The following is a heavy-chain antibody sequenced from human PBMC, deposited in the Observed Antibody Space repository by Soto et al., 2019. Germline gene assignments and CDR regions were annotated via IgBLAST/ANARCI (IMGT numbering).Heavy chain of an antibody. CDR2: IIPIFGTA. D-gene: IGHD1-7*01. J-gene: IGHJ5*02. V-gene: IGHV1-69*13. CDR1: GGTFSSYA. CDR3: ARSGLELLVNWFDP. Sequence: SVKVSCKASGGTFSSYAISWVRQAPGQGLEWMGGIIPIFGTANYAQKFQGRVTITADESTSTAYMELSSLRSEDTAVYYCARSGLELLVNWFDPWGQGTLVTVSS.